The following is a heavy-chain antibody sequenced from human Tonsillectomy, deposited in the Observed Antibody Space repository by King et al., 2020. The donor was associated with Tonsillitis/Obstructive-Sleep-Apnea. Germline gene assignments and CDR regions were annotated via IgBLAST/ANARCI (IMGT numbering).Heavy chain of an antibody. D-gene: IGHD3-22*01. J-gene: IGHJ4*02. CDR3: ARGLYESSGDPDY. V-gene: IGHV3-33*01. Sequence: VQLVESGGGVVQPGTSLRLSCAASGFTFSNYGMHWVRRAPGKGLEWVAVIWYDGSNKYYADSVKGRFTISRDNSKNTLFLQMNSLRAEDTAMYYCARGLYESSGDPDYWGQGTLVTVSS. CDR1: GFTFSNYG. CDR2: IWYDGSNK.